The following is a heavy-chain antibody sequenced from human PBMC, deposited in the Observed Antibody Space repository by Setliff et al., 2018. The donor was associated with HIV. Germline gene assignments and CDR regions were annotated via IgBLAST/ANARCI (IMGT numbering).Heavy chain of an antibody. J-gene: IGHJ4*02. Sequence: PSETLSLTCTVSDDSIDSSSYYWGWIRQPPGKGLEWIGSIYNSGGTYYNPSLHGRVTISVDTSKNHFSLNLSSVTAADTAVYYCARNPHYFDRSGYYSRFYFDYWGQGTLVTVSS. CDR2: IYNSGGT. V-gene: IGHV4-39*02. CDR3: ARNPHYFDRSGYYSRFYFDY. D-gene: IGHD3-22*01. CDR1: DDSIDSSSYY.